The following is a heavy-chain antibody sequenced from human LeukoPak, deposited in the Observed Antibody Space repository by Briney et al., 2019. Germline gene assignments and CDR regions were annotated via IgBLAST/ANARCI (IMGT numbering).Heavy chain of an antibody. J-gene: IGHJ4*02. CDR1: GYNFANYW. D-gene: IGHD3-16*02. Sequence: GESLKISCKGSGYNFANYWIGWVRQMPGKGLEWMGSIYPGDSDTRYSPSFQGQVTISADKSSSTAYLQWSSLKASDTAMYYCARQAVSYFDYWGQGTLVTVSS. CDR3: ARQAVSYFDY. V-gene: IGHV5-51*01. CDR2: IYPGDSDT.